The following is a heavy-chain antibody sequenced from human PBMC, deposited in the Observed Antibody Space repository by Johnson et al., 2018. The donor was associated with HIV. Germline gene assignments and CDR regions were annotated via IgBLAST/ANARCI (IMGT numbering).Heavy chain of an antibody. CDR2: ISNDGSNK. D-gene: IGHD3-3*01. CDR3: AKDRQFLELYDAFDI. J-gene: IGHJ3*02. V-gene: IGHV3-30*18. Sequence: QMLLVESGGGVVQPGRSLRLSCAASGFAFSSYGIHWVRQAPGKGLEWVAVISNDGSNKYYADSVKGRFTISRDNSKNTLYLKMNSRRAEDTAVYYCAKDRQFLELYDAFDIWGQGTMVTVSS. CDR1: GFAFSSYG.